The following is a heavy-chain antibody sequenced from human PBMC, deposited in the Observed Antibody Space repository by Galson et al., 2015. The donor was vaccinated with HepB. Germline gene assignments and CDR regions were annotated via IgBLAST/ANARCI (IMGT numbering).Heavy chain of an antibody. CDR1: GFTFDDYA. Sequence: SLRLSCAASGFTFDDYAMHWVRQAPGKGLEWVSGISWNSGSIGYADSVKGRFTISRDNAKNSLYLQMNSLRAEDTALYYCAKDIGPDATTVTPYYWGQGTLVTVSS. CDR3: AKDIGPDATTVTPYY. CDR2: ISWNSGSI. J-gene: IGHJ4*02. D-gene: IGHD4-17*01. V-gene: IGHV3-9*01.